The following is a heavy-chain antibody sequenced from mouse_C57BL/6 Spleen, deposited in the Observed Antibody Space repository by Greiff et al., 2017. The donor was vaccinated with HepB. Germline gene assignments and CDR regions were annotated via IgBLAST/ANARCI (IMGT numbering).Heavy chain of an antibody. CDR2: ISYSGST. CDR3: ARGDYFDY. J-gene: IGHJ2*01. V-gene: IGHV3-1*01. CDR1: GYSITSYD. Sequence: ESGPGMVKPSQSLSLTCTVTGYSITSYDWHWIRHFPGNKLEWMGYISYSGSTNYNPSLKSRISITHDTSKNHFFLKLNSVTTEDTATYYCARGDYFDYWGQGTTLTVSS.